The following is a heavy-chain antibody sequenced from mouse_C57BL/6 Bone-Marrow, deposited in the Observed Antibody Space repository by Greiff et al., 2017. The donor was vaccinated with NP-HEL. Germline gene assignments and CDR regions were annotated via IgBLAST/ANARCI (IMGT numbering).Heavy chain of an antibody. Sequence: EVQLQQSGPELVKPGASVKISCKASGYTFTDYYMNWVKQSHGKSLEWIGDINPNNGGTSYNQKFKGKATLTVDKSSSTAYMELRSLSSEDSAVYYCAREVIYYGNYGYFDVWGTGTTVTVSS. CDR3: AREVIYYGNYGYFDV. V-gene: IGHV1-26*01. J-gene: IGHJ1*03. D-gene: IGHD2-1*01. CDR1: GYTFTDYY. CDR2: INPNNGGT.